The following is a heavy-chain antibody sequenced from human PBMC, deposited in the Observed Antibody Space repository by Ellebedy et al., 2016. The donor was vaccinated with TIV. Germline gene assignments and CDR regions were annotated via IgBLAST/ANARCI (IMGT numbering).Heavy chain of an antibody. Sequence: PGGSLRLSCAASGFTFDSYVMNWVRQAPGKGLEWVALISYDGSNKYFADSVQGRFTISRDNSQNTLYLLMNSLRGDDTAIYYCARALNHVDTVSTAPLDCWGQGTLVTVSS. V-gene: IGHV3-30*04. D-gene: IGHD5/OR15-5a*01. CDR2: ISYDGSNK. J-gene: IGHJ4*02. CDR1: GFTFDSYV. CDR3: ARALNHVDTVSTAPLDC.